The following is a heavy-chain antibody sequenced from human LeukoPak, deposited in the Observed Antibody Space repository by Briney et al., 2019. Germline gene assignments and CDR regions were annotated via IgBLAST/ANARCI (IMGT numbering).Heavy chain of an antibody. CDR2: IYSDGST. Sequence: GGSLRLSCAASGLTVRSNYMSWVRQAPGKGLEWVSEIYSDGSTYYAASVKGRFSISRDNSKNTLYLQMNSLRVGDTAVYYCARELREHGVFDIWGQGTMVTVSS. CDR3: ARELREHGVFDI. J-gene: IGHJ3*02. D-gene: IGHD1-26*01. CDR1: GLTVRSNY. V-gene: IGHV3-53*01.